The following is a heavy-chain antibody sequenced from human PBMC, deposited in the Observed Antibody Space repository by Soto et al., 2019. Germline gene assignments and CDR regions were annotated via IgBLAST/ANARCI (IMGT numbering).Heavy chain of an antibody. CDR3: ASGYSGGWYLNGGYFDY. CDR2: ISSSGSTI. CDR1: GFTFSSYE. V-gene: IGHV3-48*03. Sequence: PGGSLRLSCAASGFTFSSYEMNWVRQAPGKGLEWVSYISSSGSTIYYADSVKGRFTISRDNAKNSLYLQMNSLRAEDTAVYYCASGYSGGWYLNGGYFDYWGQGTLVTVSS. J-gene: IGHJ4*02. D-gene: IGHD6-19*01.